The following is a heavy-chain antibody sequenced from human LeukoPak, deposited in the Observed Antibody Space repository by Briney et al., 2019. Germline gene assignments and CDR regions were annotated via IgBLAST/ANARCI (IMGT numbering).Heavy chain of an antibody. CDR3: ARDALQLLWFGESCFDY. V-gene: IGHV1-8*01. D-gene: IGHD3-10*01. J-gene: IGHJ4*02. CDR2: MNPNSGNT. Sequence: ASVKVSCKASGYTFTSYDINWVRQATGQGLEWMGWMNPNSGNTGYAQKLQGRVTMTTDTSTSTAYMELRSLRSDDTAVYYCARDALQLLWFGESCFDYWGQGTLVTVSS. CDR1: GYTFTSYD.